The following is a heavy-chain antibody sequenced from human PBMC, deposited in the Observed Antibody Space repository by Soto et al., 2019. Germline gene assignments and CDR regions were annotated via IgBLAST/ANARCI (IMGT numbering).Heavy chain of an antibody. J-gene: IGHJ6*03. CDR2: INAGNGNT. V-gene: IGHV1-3*01. D-gene: IGHD3-3*01. CDR1: GYTFTSYA. Sequence: QVQLVQSGAEVKKPGASVKVSCKASGYTFTSYAMHWVRQAPGQRLEWMGWINAGNGNTKYSQKFQGRVTITRDTSASTAYMELSSLRSEDTAVYYCAREDFWSGYYRYYYYMDVWCKGTTVTVSS. CDR3: AREDFWSGYYRYYYYMDV.